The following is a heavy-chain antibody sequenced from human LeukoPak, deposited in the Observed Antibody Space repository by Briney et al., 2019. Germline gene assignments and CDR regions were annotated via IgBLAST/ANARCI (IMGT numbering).Heavy chain of an antibody. Sequence: GGSLRLSCAASGFTFSSYWMHWVRHAPGKGLVWVSRINSDGSSTNYADSVKGRFTISRDNSKNTLYLQMNSLRAEDTAIYYCAKWGCSGGSCYPFDYWGQGTLVTVSS. CDR3: AKWGCSGGSCYPFDY. D-gene: IGHD2-15*01. CDR1: GFTFSSYW. J-gene: IGHJ4*02. V-gene: IGHV3-74*01. CDR2: INSDGSST.